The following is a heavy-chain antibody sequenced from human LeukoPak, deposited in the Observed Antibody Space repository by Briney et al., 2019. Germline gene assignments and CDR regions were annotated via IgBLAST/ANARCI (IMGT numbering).Heavy chain of an antibody. V-gene: IGHV3-53*01. D-gene: IGHD2-8*01. J-gene: IGHJ4*02. CDR2: IYSGGST. Sequence: QAGGSLRLSCAASGFTVSSNYMSWVRQAPGKGLEWVSVIYSGGSTYYADSVKGRFTISRDNSKNTLYLQMNSLRAEDTAVYYCARVKGGTRFDYWGQGTLVTVSS. CDR3: ARVKGGTRFDY. CDR1: GFTVSSNY.